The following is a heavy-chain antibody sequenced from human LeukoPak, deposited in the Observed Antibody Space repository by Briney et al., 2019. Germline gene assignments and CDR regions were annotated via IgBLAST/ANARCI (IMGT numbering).Heavy chain of an antibody. CDR1: GVTFSSYG. J-gene: IGHJ4*02. CDR3: AKRVPYTSSSVYFDY. Sequence: PGGSLRLSCAASGVTFSSYGMSWVRQAPGKGLEWVSSISDDGRSTYYADSVKGRFTISKDNSKNTMYLQMNNLRAEDTAIYYCAKRVPYTSSSVYFDYWGQGTLVTVSS. V-gene: IGHV3-23*01. D-gene: IGHD6-6*01. CDR2: ISDDGRST.